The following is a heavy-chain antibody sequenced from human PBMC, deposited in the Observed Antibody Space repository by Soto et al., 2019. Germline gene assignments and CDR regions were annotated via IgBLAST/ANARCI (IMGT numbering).Heavy chain of an antibody. CDR2: IIAGSGNT. CDR3: AAKIGALGAFDI. J-gene: IGHJ3*02. D-gene: IGHD3-10*01. CDR1: GYTFTSYA. Sequence: SVKVSCKASGYTFTSYAMHWVRQAPGQSLEWIGWIIAGSGNTNYSQKFQERVTITRDISTSTAYMELSSLRSEDTAVYYCAAKIGALGAFDIWGQGTMVTVSS. V-gene: IGHV1-58*02.